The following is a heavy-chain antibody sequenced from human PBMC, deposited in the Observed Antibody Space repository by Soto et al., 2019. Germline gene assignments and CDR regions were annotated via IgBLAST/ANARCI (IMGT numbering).Heavy chain of an antibody. CDR1: GYTFTSYG. Sequence: ASAKVSCKASGYTFTSYGISWVRQAPGQGREWMGWISAYNGNTNYAQKLQGRVTMTTDTSTSTAYMELRSLRSDDTAVYYCARDERAVVAAENFDYWGQGTLDTVSS. CDR3: ARDERAVVAAENFDY. V-gene: IGHV1-18*01. D-gene: IGHD2-15*01. J-gene: IGHJ4*02. CDR2: ISAYNGNT.